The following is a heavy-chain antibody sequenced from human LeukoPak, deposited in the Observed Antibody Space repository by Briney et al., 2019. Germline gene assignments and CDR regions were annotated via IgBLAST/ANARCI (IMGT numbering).Heavy chain of an antibody. D-gene: IGHD5-18*01. J-gene: IGHJ4*02. Sequence: GGALEISCQGSGSHFTSYWIGLVRPVPGKGLEWMGIIYPGDSDTIYSPSFQGQVPISADKSISTACLKWRSLKASDTAMYYCARWDRYSYGYVHFDYWGQGTLVTVSS. V-gene: IGHV5-51*01. CDR1: GSHFTSYW. CDR3: ARWDRYSYGYVHFDY. CDR2: IYPGDSDT.